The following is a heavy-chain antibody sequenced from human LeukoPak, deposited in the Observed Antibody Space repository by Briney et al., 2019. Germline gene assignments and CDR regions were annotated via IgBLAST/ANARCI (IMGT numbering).Heavy chain of an antibody. D-gene: IGHD4-17*01. Sequence: SETLSLTCTVSGGSISSSSYYWSWIRQPAGKGLEWIGRIYTSGSTNYNPSLKSRVTISVDTSKNQFSLKLSSVTAADTAVYYCARVQGVTTFDYWGQGTLVTVSS. V-gene: IGHV4-61*02. CDR2: IYTSGST. CDR1: GGSISSSSYY. CDR3: ARVQGVTTFDY. J-gene: IGHJ4*02.